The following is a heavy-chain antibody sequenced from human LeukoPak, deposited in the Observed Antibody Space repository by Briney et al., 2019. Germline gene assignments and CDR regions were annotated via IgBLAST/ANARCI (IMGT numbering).Heavy chain of an antibody. D-gene: IGHD3-22*01. CDR1: GGSLSSNSYF. CDR3: ARLYYYDSSGYYFDY. CDR2: IYYSGST. J-gene: IGHJ4*02. V-gene: IGHV4-39*01. Sequence: SETLSLTCTVSGGSLSSNSYFWGWIRQPPGKGLDWIGSIYYSGSTYYNPSLKSRVTISVDTSKNQFSLKLSSVTAADTAVYYCARLYYYDSSGYYFDYWGQGTLVTVSS.